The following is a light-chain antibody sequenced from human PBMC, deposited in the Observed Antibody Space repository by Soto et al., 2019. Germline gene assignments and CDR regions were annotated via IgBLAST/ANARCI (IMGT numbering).Light chain of an antibody. V-gene: IGKV1-27*01. CDR3: QKYNNVPFT. CDR2: GAS. CDR1: EAISIY. Sequence: DTQMTQSPYSLSASVGDRVTITCRASEAISIYLAWYQQKPGKVPNLLIYGASTLQSGVPSRFRGSGSGTDFTLTISSLQPEDVATYYCQKYNNVPFTFGPGTKVEIK. J-gene: IGKJ3*01.